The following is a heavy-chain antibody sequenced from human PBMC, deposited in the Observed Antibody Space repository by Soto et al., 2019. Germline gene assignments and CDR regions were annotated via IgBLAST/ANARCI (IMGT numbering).Heavy chain of an antibody. D-gene: IGHD3-3*01. CDR3: AKGAVPSIFGCFDF. J-gene: IGHJ4*01. V-gene: IGHV3-9*01. Sequence: EVHLVESGGGLVQPGRSLRLSCAASGFIFEDYAMHWVRQVPGKGLEWVSSISWNSGNIVYADSVKGRFTVSRDSANNSLYQQMNSLRTEDTALYSSAKGAVPSIFGCFDFCGQGTLVTVSS. CDR1: GFIFEDYA. CDR2: ISWNSGNI.